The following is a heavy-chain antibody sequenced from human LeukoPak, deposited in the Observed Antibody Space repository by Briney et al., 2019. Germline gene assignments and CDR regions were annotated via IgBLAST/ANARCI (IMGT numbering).Heavy chain of an antibody. J-gene: IGHJ4*02. CDR2: INPNSGGT. V-gene: IGHV1-2*02. D-gene: IGHD2/OR15-2a*01. Sequence: GASVKVSCKASGYTFTGYYMHWVRQAPGQGLEWMGWINPNSGGTNYAQKFQGRVTMTRDTSISTAYMELSRLRSDDTAVYYCARGKRYNNQSKYRNTCYFDYWGQGTLVTVSS. CDR3: ARGKRYNNQSKYRNTCYFDY. CDR1: GYTFTGYY.